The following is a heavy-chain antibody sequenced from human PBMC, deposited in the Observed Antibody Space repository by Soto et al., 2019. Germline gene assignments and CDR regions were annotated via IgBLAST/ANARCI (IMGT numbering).Heavy chain of an antibody. CDR3: ARRGCSGGSCYATDYYYGMDV. D-gene: IGHD2-15*01. Sequence: ASVKVSCKASGYTFTSYGISWVRQAPGQGLEWMGWISAYNGNTNYAQKLQGRVTMTTDTSISTAYLQWSSLKASDTAMYYCARRGCSGGSCYATDYYYGMDVWGQGTTVTVSS. J-gene: IGHJ6*02. CDR1: GYTFTSYG. V-gene: IGHV1-18*04. CDR2: ISAYNGNT.